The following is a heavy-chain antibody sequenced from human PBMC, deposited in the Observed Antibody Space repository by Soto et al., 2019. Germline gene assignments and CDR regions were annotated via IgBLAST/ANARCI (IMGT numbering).Heavy chain of an antibody. CDR1: GFTFSSYA. CDR2: ISYDGSNK. Sequence: QVQLVESGGGVVQPGRSLRLSCAASGFTFSSYAMHWVRQAPGKGLEWVAVISYDGSNKYYADSVKGRFTISRDNSKNTLYLQMNSLRAEDTAVYYCARALGAVVAATLGWFDPWGQGTLVTVSS. V-gene: IGHV3-30-3*01. CDR3: ARALGAVVAATLGWFDP. J-gene: IGHJ5*02. D-gene: IGHD2-15*01.